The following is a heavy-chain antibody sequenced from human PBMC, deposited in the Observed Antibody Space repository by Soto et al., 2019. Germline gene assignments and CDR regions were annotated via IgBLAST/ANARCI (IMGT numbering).Heavy chain of an antibody. CDR1: GGSISNAAYY. Sequence: QLQLQESGPGLVKPSENLSLTCNVSGGSISNAAYYWGWIRQPPGKGLECIGIIYYSGNTYYRPSLKSRVTMSVDTSKNQFSLKLSSVSAADTAMYYCARVYGSGSYFFDSWGQGTLVTVSS. J-gene: IGHJ4*02. CDR3: ARVYGSGSYFFDS. CDR2: IYYSGNT. V-gene: IGHV4-39*01. D-gene: IGHD3-10*01.